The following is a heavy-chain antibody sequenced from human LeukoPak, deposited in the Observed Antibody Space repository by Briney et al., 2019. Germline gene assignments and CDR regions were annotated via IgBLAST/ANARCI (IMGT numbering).Heavy chain of an antibody. V-gene: IGHV4-59*01. CDR3: ARESYYGSGSPIDY. CDR2: IYYSGST. J-gene: IGHJ4*02. CDR1: GGSISSYY. D-gene: IGHD3-10*01. Sequence: SETLSLTCTVSGGSISSYYWSWIRQPPGKGLEWIGYIYYSGSTNYNPSLKSRATISVDTSKNQFSLKLSSVTAADTAVYYCARESYYGSGSPIDYWGQGTLVTVSS.